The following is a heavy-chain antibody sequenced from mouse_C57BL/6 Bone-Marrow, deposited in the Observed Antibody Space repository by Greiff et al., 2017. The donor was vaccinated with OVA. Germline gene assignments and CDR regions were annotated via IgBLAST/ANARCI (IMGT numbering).Heavy chain of an antibody. CDR2: IYPRSGNT. Sequence: QVQLKQSGAELARPGASVKLSCKASGYTFTSYGISWVKQRTGQGLEWIGEIYPRSGNTYYNEKFKGKATLTADKSSSTAYMELRSLTSEDSAVYFCARDGYYWYFEVWGTGTTVTVSS. CDR3: ARDGYYWYFEV. J-gene: IGHJ1*03. CDR1: GYTFTSYG. V-gene: IGHV1-81*01. D-gene: IGHD2-3*01.